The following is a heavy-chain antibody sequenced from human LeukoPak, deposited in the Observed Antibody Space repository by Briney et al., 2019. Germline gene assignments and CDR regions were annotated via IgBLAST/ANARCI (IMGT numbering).Heavy chain of an antibody. D-gene: IGHD6-6*01. CDR2: ISSSSSDI. CDR1: GFTFSSYS. Sequence: GGSLRLSCAASGFTFSSYSMNWVRQAPEKGLEWVSSISSSSSDIYYADSVKGRLTISRDNAKNSLYLQMNSLRDEDTAVYYCASSFSSSNYWGQGTLVTVSS. CDR3: ASSFSSSNY. J-gene: IGHJ4*02. V-gene: IGHV3-21*01.